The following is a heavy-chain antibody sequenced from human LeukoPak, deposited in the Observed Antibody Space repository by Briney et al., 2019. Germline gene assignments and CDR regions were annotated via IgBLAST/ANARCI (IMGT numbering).Heavy chain of an antibody. Sequence: SETLSLTCTVSGGSINTYYGSWIRQPAGKGLEWIGRIYSSGSTNYNPSLKSRVTISVDASKNQFSLKLSSVTAADTAVYYCAREPSYSSSWYGYWGQGTLVTVSS. CDR1: GGSINTYY. CDR2: IYSSGST. D-gene: IGHD6-13*01. CDR3: AREPSYSSSWYGY. V-gene: IGHV4-4*07. J-gene: IGHJ4*02.